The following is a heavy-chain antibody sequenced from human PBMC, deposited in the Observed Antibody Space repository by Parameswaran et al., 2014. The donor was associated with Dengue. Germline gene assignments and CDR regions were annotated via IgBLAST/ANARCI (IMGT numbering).Heavy chain of an antibody. V-gene: IGHV4-39*07. CDR2: IYYSGST. Sequence: WIRQPPGKGLEWIGSIYYSGSTYYNPSLKSRVTISVDTSKNQFSLKLSSVTAADTAVYYCARGVGDFWSGAPSFHRYWYFDLWGRGTLVTVSS. CDR3: ARGVGDFWSGAPSFHRYWYFDL. J-gene: IGHJ2*01. D-gene: IGHD3-3*01.